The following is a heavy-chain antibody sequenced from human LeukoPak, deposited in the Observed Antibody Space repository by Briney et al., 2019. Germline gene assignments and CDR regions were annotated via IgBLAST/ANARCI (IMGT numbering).Heavy chain of an antibody. D-gene: IGHD3-22*01. CDR1: GGSISSYY. CDR3: AGEHYYDSSGYYYLSKDYYYYYMDV. CDR2: IYTSGST. V-gene: IGHV4-4*07. Sequence: SETLSLTCTVSGGSISSYYWSWIRQPAGKGLEWIGRIYTSGSTNYNPSLKSRVTMSVDTSKNQFSLRLSSVTAADTAVYYCAGEHYYDSSGYYYLSKDYYYYYMDVWGKGTTVTVSS. J-gene: IGHJ6*03.